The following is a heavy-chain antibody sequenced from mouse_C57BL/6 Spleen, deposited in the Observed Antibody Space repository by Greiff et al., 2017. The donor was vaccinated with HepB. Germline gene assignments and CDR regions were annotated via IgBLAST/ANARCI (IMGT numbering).Heavy chain of an antibody. J-gene: IGHJ2*01. V-gene: IGHV14-4*01. D-gene: IGHD4-1*01. CDR2: IDPENGDT. CDR1: GFNIKDDY. Sequence: VQLKESGAELVRPGASVKLSCTASGFNIKDDYMHWVKQRPEQGLEWIGWIDPENGDTEYASKFQGKATITADTSSNTAYLQLSSLTSEDTAVYYCTTQTGTGYFDYWGQGTTLTVSS. CDR3: TTQTGTGYFDY.